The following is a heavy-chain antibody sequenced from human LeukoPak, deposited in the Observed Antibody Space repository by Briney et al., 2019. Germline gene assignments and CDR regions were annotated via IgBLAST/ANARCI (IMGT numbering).Heavy chain of an antibody. Sequence: SVKVSCKASGYTFNSYGISWVRQAPGQGLEWMGGIIPIFGTANYAQKFQGRVTITADKSTSTAYMELSSLRSEDTAVYYCARDLEMATTSYNWFDPWGQGTLVTVSS. CDR2: IIPIFGTA. CDR3: ARDLEMATTSYNWFDP. D-gene: IGHD5-24*01. J-gene: IGHJ5*02. V-gene: IGHV1-69*06. CDR1: GYTFNSYG.